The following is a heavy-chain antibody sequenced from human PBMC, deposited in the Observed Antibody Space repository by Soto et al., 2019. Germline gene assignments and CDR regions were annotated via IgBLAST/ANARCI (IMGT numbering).Heavy chain of an antibody. CDR2: IYYSGNT. J-gene: IGHJ6*02. CDR3: ARDRLMATAGTARHYFGLDV. Sequence: SETLSLTCTVPGGSIRSGGYYWSWVRQNPRRGLEWIGNIYYSGNTYYNPSLKSRLTISVDTSKNQFSLNLSSVTAADTAVYYCARDRLMATAGTARHYFGLDVWGQGTTVTVSS. CDR1: GGSIRSGGYY. V-gene: IGHV4-31*03. D-gene: IGHD5-18*01.